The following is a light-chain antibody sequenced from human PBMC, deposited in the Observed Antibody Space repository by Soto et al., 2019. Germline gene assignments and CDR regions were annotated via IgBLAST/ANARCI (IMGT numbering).Light chain of an antibody. CDR2: EGS. Sequence: QTTRTQPASVSGSPGQSSTISCTGTSSDVGSYNLVSWYQQHPGKAPKLMIYEGSKRPSGVSNRFSGSKSGNTASLTISGLQAEDEADYYCCSYAGSSTSVFGTGTKVTVX. CDR3: CSYAGSSTSV. J-gene: IGLJ1*01. CDR1: SSDVGSYNL. V-gene: IGLV2-23*01.